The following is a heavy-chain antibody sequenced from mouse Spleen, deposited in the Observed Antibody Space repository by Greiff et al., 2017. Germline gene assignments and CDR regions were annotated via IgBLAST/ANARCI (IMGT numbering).Heavy chain of an antibody. CDR2: IDPSDSET. J-gene: IGHJ1*01. CDR1: GYTFTSYW. CDR3: ARDGPYWYFDV. D-gene: IGHD2-3*01. Sequence: QVQLQQSGAELVRPGSSVKLSCKASGYTFTSYWMHWVKQRPIQGLEWIGNIDPSDSETHYNQKFKDKATLTVDKSSSTAYMQLSSLTSEDSAVYYCARDGPYWYFDVWGAGTTVTVSS. V-gene: IGHV1-52*01.